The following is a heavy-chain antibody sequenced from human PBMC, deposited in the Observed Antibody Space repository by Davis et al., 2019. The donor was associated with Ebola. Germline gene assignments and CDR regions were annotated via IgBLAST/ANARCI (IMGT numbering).Heavy chain of an antibody. Sequence: HSQTLSLTCAISGDSVSNVTWNWIRQSPSRGLEWLGRTYYTSKWYNDYAASVKSRITVNPDTSKNQFSLQLNSVTPEDTAVYYCARLAWTPKGFDYWGQGAPVTVSS. V-gene: IGHV6-1*01. CDR3: ARLAWTPKGFDY. J-gene: IGHJ4*02. CDR2: TYYTSKWYN. D-gene: IGHD3/OR15-3a*01. CDR1: GDSVSNVT.